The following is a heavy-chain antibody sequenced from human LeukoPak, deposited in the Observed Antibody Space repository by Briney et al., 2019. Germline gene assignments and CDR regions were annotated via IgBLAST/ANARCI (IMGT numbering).Heavy chain of an antibody. D-gene: IGHD4-11*01. V-gene: IGHV1-2*02. CDR1: GYTFTGYY. CDR3: ARGTVGYFDY. J-gene: IGHJ4*02. CDR2: INPNSGGT. Sequence: ASVKVSCKASGYTFTGYYMHWVRQAPGQGLEWMGWINPNSGGTNYAQRFQGRVTMTRDTSITTTYMELNRLRSDDTAVYYCARGTVGYFDYWGQGTLVTVSS.